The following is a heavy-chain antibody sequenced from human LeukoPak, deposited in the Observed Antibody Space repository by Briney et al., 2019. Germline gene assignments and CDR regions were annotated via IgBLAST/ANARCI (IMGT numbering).Heavy chain of an antibody. V-gene: IGHV3-7*01. CDR2: IKQDGSEK. CDR1: GFTFSRYW. CDR3: ARVGLSGTYSAVDAFDL. D-gene: IGHD1-26*01. J-gene: IGHJ3*01. Sequence: PGGSLRLSCGASGFTFSRYWMSWVRQAPGKGLEGVANIKQDGSEKHYVDSVKGRFTISRDNAKNSLYVQMNSLRAEDMAMYYCARVGLSGTYSAVDAFDLWGQGTMVTVSS.